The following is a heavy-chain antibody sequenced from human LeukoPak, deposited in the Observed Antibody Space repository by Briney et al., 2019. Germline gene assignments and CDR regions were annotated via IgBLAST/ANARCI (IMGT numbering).Heavy chain of an antibody. CDR2: ISGSGGSI. J-gene: IGHJ4*02. D-gene: IGHD1-1*01. CDR3: AKGTNWSYYFDY. CDR1: GFTFSSYA. Sequence: GGSLRLSCAASGFTFSSYAMSWVRQAPGKGLEWVSAISGSGGSIYYADSVKGRFTISRDNSKNTLYLQMNSLRAEDTAVYYCAKGTNWSYYFDYRGQGTLVTVSS. V-gene: IGHV3-23*01.